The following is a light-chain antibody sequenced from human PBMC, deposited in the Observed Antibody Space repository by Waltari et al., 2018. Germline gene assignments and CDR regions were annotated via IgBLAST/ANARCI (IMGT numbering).Light chain of an antibody. CDR3: SSRDISGNLL. CDR2: GKN. Sequence: SSELTQDPAVSAALGQTVSITLQVDSLRSHFPSWYQQKPGQAPKLVLYGKNKRPSGIPDRLSGSSSGNTAYLTIAATQAEDEADYYCSSRDISGNLLFGGGTRLAVL. CDR1: SLRSHF. V-gene: IGLV3-19*01. J-gene: IGLJ3*02.